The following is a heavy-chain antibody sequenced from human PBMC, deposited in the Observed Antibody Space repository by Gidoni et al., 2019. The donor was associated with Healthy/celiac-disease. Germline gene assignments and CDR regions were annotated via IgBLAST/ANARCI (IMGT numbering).Heavy chain of an antibody. D-gene: IGHD1-1*01. CDR3: AKDKYNWNDGGENDAFDI. Sequence: EVQLLESGGGLVQPGGSLRLSCAASGFTFIRYAMSWVSQAPGKGLELVSAISGSGGSTYYADSVKGRFTISRDNSKNTLYLQMNSLRAEDTAVYYCAKDKYNWNDGGENDAFDIWGQGTMVTVSS. V-gene: IGHV3-23*01. CDR1: GFTFIRYA. CDR2: ISGSGGST. J-gene: IGHJ3*02.